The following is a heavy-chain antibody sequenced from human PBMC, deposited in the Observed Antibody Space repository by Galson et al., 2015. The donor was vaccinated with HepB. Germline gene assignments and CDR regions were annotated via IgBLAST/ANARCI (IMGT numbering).Heavy chain of an antibody. Sequence: QSGAEVKKPGESLKISCTGSRESLRNYWIGWVRQQPGKGLGWMGIIYPRDSDTRYSPSFQGQITISADDSISTAYLQWSSLKVSDTAIYYCARQVVGAANFEYWGQGTLDTVSS. CDR2: IYPRDSDT. CDR1: RESLRNYW. J-gene: IGHJ4*02. D-gene: IGHD2-15*01. CDR3: ARQVVGAANFEY. V-gene: IGHV5-51*01.